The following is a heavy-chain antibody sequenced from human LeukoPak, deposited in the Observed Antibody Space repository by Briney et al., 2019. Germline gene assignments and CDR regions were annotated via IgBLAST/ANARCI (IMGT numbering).Heavy chain of an antibody. CDR1: GGSISGYY. Sequence: SKTLYLTCTVSGGSISGYYWSWIRQPPGKGLEWIGYIRYSGTTNYSPSLKSRATISVDTSKNQFSLNLISVTAADTAIYYCARVSSGGYFHTYYFDYWGQGTLVTVSS. J-gene: IGHJ4*02. V-gene: IGHV4-59*01. CDR3: ARVSSGGYFHTYYFDY. CDR2: IRYSGTT. D-gene: IGHD3-22*01.